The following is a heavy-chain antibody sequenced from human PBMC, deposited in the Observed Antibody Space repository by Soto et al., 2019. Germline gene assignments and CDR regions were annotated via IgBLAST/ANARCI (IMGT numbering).Heavy chain of an antibody. CDR2: IYYSGST. D-gene: IGHD3-16*01. V-gene: IGHV4-30-4*01. CDR3: ARDPRTVGGEELDV. CDR1: GGSISSGDYY. Sequence: SETLSLTCTVSGGSISSGDYYWSWIRQPPGKGLEWIGYIYYSGSTYYNPSLKSRVTISVDTSKNQFSLKLSSVTAADTAVYYCARDPRTVGGEELDVWGQGTTVTVSS. J-gene: IGHJ6*02.